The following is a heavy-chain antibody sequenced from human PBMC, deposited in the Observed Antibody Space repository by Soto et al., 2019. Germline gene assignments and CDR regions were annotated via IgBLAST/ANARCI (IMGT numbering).Heavy chain of an antibody. J-gene: IGHJ4*02. CDR3: AHKGPEDWPLDY. CDR2: IYWDDSK. V-gene: IGHV2-5*02. Sequence: QITLKESGPTLVRPTQTLTLTCAFSGFSLSTSGVGVGWIRQPPGKALEWLAVIYWDDSKHYSPSLRSRLTITKDTSQHQVVLTMTNMDPMDTGTYYCAHKGPEDWPLDYWGQGTLVTVSS. CDR1: GFSLSTSGVG. D-gene: IGHD3-9*01.